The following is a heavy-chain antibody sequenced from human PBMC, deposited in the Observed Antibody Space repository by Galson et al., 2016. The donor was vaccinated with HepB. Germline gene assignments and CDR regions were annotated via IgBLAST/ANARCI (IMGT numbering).Heavy chain of an antibody. CDR2: IFHSGTV. D-gene: IGHD5-12*01. CDR1: GGSVSSSDW. CDR3: ARQYRGGPRDY. V-gene: IGHV4-4*02. J-gene: IGHJ4*02. Sequence: ETLSLTCAVSGGSVSSSDWWTWVRQPPGQGLEWIGQIFHSGTVTYTPSLASRVTISVDTSNNHFSLRLTSVTAADTALDYCARQYRGGPRDYWGQGTLVIVSS.